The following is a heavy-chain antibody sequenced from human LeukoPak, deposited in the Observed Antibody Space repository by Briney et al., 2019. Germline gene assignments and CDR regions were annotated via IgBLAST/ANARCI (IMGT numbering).Heavy chain of an antibody. CDR2: MYYSGNT. V-gene: IGHV4-39*01. CDR3: ARIVVRGSGTYYRYYYYYMDV. Sequence: ASETLSLTCTVSGGSISSNNYYWGWVRQPPGKGLESIGTMYYSGNTYYNPSLKSRVTISGDTSKSQFSLNLRSVTAADTAVYYCARIVVRGSGTYYRYYYYYMDVWGKGTTVTVSS. D-gene: IGHD3-10*01. CDR1: GGSISSNNYY. J-gene: IGHJ6*03.